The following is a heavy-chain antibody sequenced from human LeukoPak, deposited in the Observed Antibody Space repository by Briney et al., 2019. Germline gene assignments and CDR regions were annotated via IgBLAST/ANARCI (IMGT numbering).Heavy chain of an antibody. CDR2: IRYDGSNK. V-gene: IGHV3-30*02. CDR3: ATRYGSGSYFPHAGMDV. Sequence: GGSLRLSCAASGFFLSSYWMSWVRQAPGKGLEWVAFIRYDGSNKYYADSVKGRFTISRDNSKNTLYLQMNSLRAEDTAVYYCATRYGSGSYFPHAGMDVWGKGTTVTISS. D-gene: IGHD3-10*01. J-gene: IGHJ6*03. CDR1: GFFLSSYW.